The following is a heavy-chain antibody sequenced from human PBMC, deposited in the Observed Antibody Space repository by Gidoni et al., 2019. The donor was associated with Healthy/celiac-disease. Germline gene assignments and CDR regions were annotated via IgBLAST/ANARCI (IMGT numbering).Heavy chain of an antibody. CDR3: ARGGWIQLGHDY. Sequence: EVQLVESGGGLVQPGGALRLSWEASGFTFSSYEMNWVRQASGKGLEWVSYISSSGSTIYYADSVKGRFTISRDNAKNSLYLQMNSLRAEDTAVYYCARGGWIQLGHDYWGQGTLVTVSS. CDR1: GFTFSSYE. V-gene: IGHV3-48*03. CDR2: ISSSGSTI. D-gene: IGHD5-18*01. J-gene: IGHJ4*02.